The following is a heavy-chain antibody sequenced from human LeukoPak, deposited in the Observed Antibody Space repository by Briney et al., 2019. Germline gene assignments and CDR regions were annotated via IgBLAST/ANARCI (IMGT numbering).Heavy chain of an antibody. J-gene: IGHJ3*01. CDR2: IYYSGST. CDR3: AKAGVRYFDSSGLYAFDF. CDR1: GGSISSTSYY. V-gene: IGHV4-39*01. D-gene: IGHD3-22*01. Sequence: SEALSLTCAVSGGSISSTSYYWAWIRQPPGKGLEWIGTIYYSGSTYHNPSLKSRVTLSVDASRNQFSLRLSSVDAADTAVYYCAKAGVRYFDSSGLYAFDFWGQGTTVTVSS.